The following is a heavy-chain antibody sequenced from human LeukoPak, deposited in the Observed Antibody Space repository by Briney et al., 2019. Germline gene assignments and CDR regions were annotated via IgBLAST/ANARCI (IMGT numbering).Heavy chain of an antibody. CDR2: ISSSSSYI. Sequence: GGSLRLSCAASGFTFSSYSMNWVRQAPGEGLEWVSSISSSSSYIYYADSVKGRFTISRDNAKSSLYLQMNSLRAEDTAVYYCARDNDFWSGYYISPMSYWGQGTLVTVSS. V-gene: IGHV3-21*01. J-gene: IGHJ4*02. D-gene: IGHD3-3*01. CDR1: GFTFSSYS. CDR3: ARDNDFWSGYYISPMSY.